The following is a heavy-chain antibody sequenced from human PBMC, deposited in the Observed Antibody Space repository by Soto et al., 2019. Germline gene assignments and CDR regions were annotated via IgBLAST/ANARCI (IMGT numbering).Heavy chain of an antibody. CDR1: GDSISRGGYY. CDR2: IYHTGST. D-gene: IGHD6-13*01. J-gene: IGHJ5*01. CDR3: VRDAAGGYGIGVYAT. V-gene: IGHV4-31*03. Sequence: QVQLQESGPGLVKPSQTLSLTCTVSGDSISRGGYYYNWIRHLPGKGLGWIGYIYHTGSTNYNPCLKNRLPTALHTPKYHLSPELRSVTAADTAGYYCVRDAAGGYGIGVYATWGQGALVTVSS.